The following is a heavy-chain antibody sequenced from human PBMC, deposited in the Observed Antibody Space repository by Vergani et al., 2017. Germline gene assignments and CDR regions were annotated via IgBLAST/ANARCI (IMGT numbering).Heavy chain of an antibody. CDR2: ISWNSGSI. D-gene: IGHD3-3*02. CDR1: GFTFDDYA. CDR3: ARDSLAV. J-gene: IGHJ4*02. V-gene: IGHV3-9*01. Sequence: EVQLVESGGGLVQPGRSLRLSCAASGFTFDDYAMHWVRQAPGKGLEWVSGISWNSGSIGYADSVKGRFTISRDNAKNSLYLQMNSLRAEDTAVYYCARDSLAVWGQGTLVTVSS.